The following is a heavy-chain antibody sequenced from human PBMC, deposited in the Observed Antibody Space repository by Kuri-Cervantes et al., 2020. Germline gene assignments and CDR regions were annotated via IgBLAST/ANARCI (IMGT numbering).Heavy chain of an antibody. V-gene: IGHV3-23*01. Sequence: GESLKISCAASGFTFSSYAMSWVRQAPGKGLEWVSAISGSGGSTYYADSVKGRFTISRDNSQNTLYLQMNSLRAEDTAVYYCAKSLITMIVVAWGQGTLVTVSS. J-gene: IGHJ5*02. CDR1: GFTFSSYA. CDR2: ISGSGGST. D-gene: IGHD3-22*01. CDR3: AKSLITMIVVA.